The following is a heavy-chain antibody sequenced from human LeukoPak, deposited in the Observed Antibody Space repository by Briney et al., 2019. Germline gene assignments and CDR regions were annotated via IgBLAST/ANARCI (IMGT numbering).Heavy chain of an antibody. D-gene: IGHD3-22*01. V-gene: IGHV1-69*13. Sequence: SVKVSCKASGGTFSSYAISWVRQAPGQGLEWMGGIIPIFGTANYAQKFQGRVTITADESTSTAYMELSSLRSEDTAVYYCVRARYDSSGYYYVSPHAFDIWGQGTMVTVSS. CDR2: IIPIFGTA. CDR3: VRARYDSSGYYYVSPHAFDI. J-gene: IGHJ3*02. CDR1: GGTFSSYA.